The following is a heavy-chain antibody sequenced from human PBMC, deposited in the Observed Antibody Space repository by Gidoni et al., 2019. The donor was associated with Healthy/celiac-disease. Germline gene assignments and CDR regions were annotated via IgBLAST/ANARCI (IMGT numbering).Heavy chain of an antibody. CDR3: AASAWAY. CDR1: GFTFSSYA. Sequence: QVQLVESGGGVVQPGRSLRLSCAASGFTFSSYAMHWVRQAPGKGLEWVAVISYDGSNKYYADSVKGRFTISRDNSKNTLYLQMNSLRAEDTAVYYCAASAWAYWGQGTLVTVSS. CDR2: ISYDGSNK. V-gene: IGHV3-30-3*01. D-gene: IGHD2-2*01. J-gene: IGHJ4*02.